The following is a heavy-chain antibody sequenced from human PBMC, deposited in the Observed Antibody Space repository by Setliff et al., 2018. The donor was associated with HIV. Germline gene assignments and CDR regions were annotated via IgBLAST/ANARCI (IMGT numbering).Heavy chain of an antibody. CDR3: ARGLWKRGGDGYNLHY. Sequence: SETLSLTCTVSGGSISSHYWSWIRQPPGKGLEWIGYIYYSGSTNYNPSLRSRVTISVDMSKRQFYLRLNSVTAADTAVYYCARGLWKRGGDGYNLHYWGQGTLVTVSS. D-gene: IGHD2-21*01. CDR1: GGSISSHY. J-gene: IGHJ4*02. CDR2: IYYSGST. V-gene: IGHV4-59*11.